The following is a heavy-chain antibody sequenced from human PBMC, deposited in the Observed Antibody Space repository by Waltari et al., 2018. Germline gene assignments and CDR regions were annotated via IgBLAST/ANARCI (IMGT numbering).Heavy chain of an antibody. J-gene: IGHJ3*02. CDR3: ARDPETYYYDSSGYYFRAFDI. CDR1: GYTFTSYG. V-gene: IGHV1-18*01. CDR2: ISAYNGNT. D-gene: IGHD3-22*01. Sequence: QVQLVQSGAEVKKPGASVKVSCKASGYTFTSYGISWVRPAPGQGLEWMGWISAYNGNTNYAQKLQGRVTMTTDTSTSTAYMELRSLRSDDTAVYYCARDPETYYYDSSGYYFRAFDIWGQGTMVTVSS.